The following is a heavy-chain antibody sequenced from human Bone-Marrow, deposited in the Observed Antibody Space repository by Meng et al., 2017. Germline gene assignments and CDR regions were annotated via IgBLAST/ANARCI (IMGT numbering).Heavy chain of an antibody. J-gene: IGHJ6*02. CDR3: ARDSRYSSSWYNRYYYYYGMDV. CDR2: ISSSGSTI. V-gene: IGHV3-48*03. Sequence: GGSLRLSCAASGFTVSSDEMNWVRQAPGKGLEWVSYISSSGSTIYYADSVKGRFTISRDNAKNSLYLQMNSLRAEDTAVYYCARDSRYSSSWYNRYYYYYGMDVWGQGTTVTVS. D-gene: IGHD6-13*01. CDR1: GFTVSSDE.